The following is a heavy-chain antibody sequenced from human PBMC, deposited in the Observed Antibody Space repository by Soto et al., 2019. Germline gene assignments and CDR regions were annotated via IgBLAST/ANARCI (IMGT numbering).Heavy chain of an antibody. CDR1: GGSLSGYY. CDR2: INHSGTT. J-gene: IGHJ5*02. Sequence: QVRLQQWGAGLLKPSETLSLTCAVYGGSLSGYYWNWIRQPPGRGLEWIAEINHSGTTNYNASLKSRVTISLDTSKNEVFLKLSSVTAADTAVYYCARGRGFDPWGQGPLVTVSS. CDR3: ARGRGFDP. V-gene: IGHV4-34*01.